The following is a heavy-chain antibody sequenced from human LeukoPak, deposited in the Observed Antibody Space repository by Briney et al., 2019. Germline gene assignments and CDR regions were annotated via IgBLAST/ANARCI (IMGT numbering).Heavy chain of an antibody. CDR2: ISSSGSTI. V-gene: IGHV3-11*01. Sequence: GGSLRLSCAASGFTFSDYYMSWIRQAPGKGLEWVPYISSSGSTIYYADSVKGRFTISRDNAKNSLYLQMNSLRAEDTAVYYCARAREKVAVAGPDYWGQGTLVTVSS. CDR3: ARAREKVAVAGPDY. J-gene: IGHJ4*02. CDR1: GFTFSDYY. D-gene: IGHD6-19*01.